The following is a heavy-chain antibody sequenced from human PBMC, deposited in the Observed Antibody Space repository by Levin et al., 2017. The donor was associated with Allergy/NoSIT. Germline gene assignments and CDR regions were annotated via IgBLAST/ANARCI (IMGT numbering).Heavy chain of an antibody. CDR2: ISSTGSTI. D-gene: IGHD3-3*01. CDR3: ARQLGKFWSGYNYFDY. V-gene: IGHV3-48*03. CDR1: GFTFSSYE. Sequence: GGSLRLSCAASGFTFSSYEMNWVRRAPGKGLEWVSYISSTGSTIYSADSVKGRFTISRDNAKNSLYLHMNSLRAEATAVYYCARQLGKFWSGYNYFDYWGQGNLVTVSS. J-gene: IGHJ4*02.